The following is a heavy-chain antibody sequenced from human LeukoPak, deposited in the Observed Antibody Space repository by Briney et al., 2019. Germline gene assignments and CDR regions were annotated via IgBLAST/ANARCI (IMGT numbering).Heavy chain of an antibody. J-gene: IGHJ3*02. D-gene: IGHD4-11*01. Sequence: GGSLRLSCAASGFTFSSYAMSWVRQAPGKGLEWVSAISGSGGSTYYADSVKGRFTISRDNSKNTLYLQMNSLRAEDTAVYYCAKSSLYSNCADDAFDIWGQRTMVTVSS. V-gene: IGHV3-23*01. CDR2: ISGSGGST. CDR3: AKSSLYSNCADDAFDI. CDR1: GFTFSSYA.